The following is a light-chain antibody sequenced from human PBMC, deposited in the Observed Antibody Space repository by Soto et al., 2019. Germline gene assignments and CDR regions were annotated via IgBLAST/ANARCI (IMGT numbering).Light chain of an antibody. CDR2: KVS. Sequence: DVLMTQSPLSLPVTLGQPASISCTCSQSLVNSDGDTYLSWYQLRPGQSPRRLIYKVSNRDSGVPDRFSGSASGIDFTLKISRVEAGDVGVYYCMQGTYWPTFGQGTKLEIK. CDR1: QSLVNSDGDTY. V-gene: IGKV2-30*01. CDR3: MQGTYWPT. J-gene: IGKJ2*01.